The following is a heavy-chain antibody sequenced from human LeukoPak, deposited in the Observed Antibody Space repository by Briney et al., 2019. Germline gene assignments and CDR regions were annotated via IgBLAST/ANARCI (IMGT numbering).Heavy chain of an antibody. D-gene: IGHD2-2*01. Sequence: SETLSLTCGVTGGSFSGYYWSWIRQRPRKGLEWIGEINLSGSTNYNPSLKSRVTLSVETYTNQYYLKLISLTAADTPPYYYVRTQKWMPFDYWGQGTLVTVSP. CDR3: VRTQKWMPFDY. CDR1: GGSFSGYY. J-gene: IGHJ4*02. CDR2: INLSGST. V-gene: IGHV4-34*01.